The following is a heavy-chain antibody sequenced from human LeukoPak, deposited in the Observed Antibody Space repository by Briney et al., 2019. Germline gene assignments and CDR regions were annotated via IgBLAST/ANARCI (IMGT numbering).Heavy chain of an antibody. D-gene: IGHD4-11*01. J-gene: IGHJ3*02. CDR3: AGGRYSSCKGGSRTGDAFDI. Sequence: ASVKVSCKASGYIFTGYYMPWVRQAPGQGLEWMGWINPNSGGTKYAQKFQGRVTMTRDTSLGTAYMELSSLRSYGPAVYYCAGGRYSSCKGGSRTGDAFDIWGQGTMVTVSS. V-gene: IGHV1-2*02. CDR2: INPNSGGT. CDR1: GYIFTGYY.